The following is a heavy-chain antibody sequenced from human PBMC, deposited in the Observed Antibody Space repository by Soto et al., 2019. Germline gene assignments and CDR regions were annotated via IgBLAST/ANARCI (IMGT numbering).Heavy chain of an antibody. J-gene: IGHJ4*02. CDR1: GFTFSSYA. V-gene: IGHV3-64D*06. CDR3: LKGEFYYDSSAYYPFDS. CDR2: ISINGGST. D-gene: IGHD3-22*01. Sequence: EGSLRLSCSASGFTFSSYAMHWVRQAPGKGLEYVSSISINGGSTHYAGSVKGRFTISRDNSRNTQYLQMSSLRADDTAVYYGLKGEFYYDSSAYYPFDSWGQGTLVTVAS.